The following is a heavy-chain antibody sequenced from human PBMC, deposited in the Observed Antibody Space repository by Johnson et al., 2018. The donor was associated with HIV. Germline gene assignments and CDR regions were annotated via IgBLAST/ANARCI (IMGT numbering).Heavy chain of an antibody. CDR3: VRVRTGRENAFDI. Sequence: QVQLVESGGGVVQPGRSLRLSCAASGFTFSSYAMHWVRQAPGKGLEWVAVISYDGSNKYYADSVKGRFTISRDNSKNTLYLQMNSLRAEDTAVYYCVRVRTGRENAFDIWGQWTMVTVSS. D-gene: IGHD2-8*02. J-gene: IGHJ3*02. CDR1: GFTFSSYA. CDR2: ISYDGSNK. V-gene: IGHV3-30*04.